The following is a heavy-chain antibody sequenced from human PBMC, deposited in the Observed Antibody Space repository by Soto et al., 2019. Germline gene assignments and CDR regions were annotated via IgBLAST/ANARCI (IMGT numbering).Heavy chain of an antibody. D-gene: IGHD2-2*01. CDR1: EFTFSNAW. CDR3: TTEPLGYCSSSTCYDYFDF. V-gene: IGHV3-15*01. CDR2: IKSKTDGGTT. Sequence: PGGSLRLSCEASEFTFSNAWMSWVRQAPGKGLEWVGRIKSKTDGGTTDYAAPVKGRFIISRDDSKDTLFLQMDSLKTEDTAVYYCTTEPLGYCSSSTCYDYFDFWGQGALVTVSS. J-gene: IGHJ4*02.